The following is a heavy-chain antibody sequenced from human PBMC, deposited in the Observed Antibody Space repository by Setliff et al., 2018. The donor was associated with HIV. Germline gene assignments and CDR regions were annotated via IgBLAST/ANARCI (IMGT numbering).Heavy chain of an antibody. J-gene: IGHJ4*02. Sequence: ASVKVSCKGSGYRFMSYGFTWVRQAPGQGLEWVGWTSSFSGATKYSQNLQGRVTMTTDTSTNTAYMELRSLKTDDTAVYYCAREVDGLELDHWGQGTLVTVSS. V-gene: IGHV1-18*01. CDR1: GYRFMSYG. CDR2: TSSFSGAT. CDR3: AREVDGLELDH.